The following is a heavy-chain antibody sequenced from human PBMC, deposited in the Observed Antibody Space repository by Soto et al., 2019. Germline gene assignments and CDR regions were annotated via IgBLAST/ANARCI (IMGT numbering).Heavy chain of an antibody. J-gene: IGHJ4*02. CDR1: GGSLSSDGYS. CDR3: ARADWNHLLDY. D-gene: IGHD1-1*01. CDR2: IYQSGST. Sequence: QLQLQESGSRLVRPSQTLSLTCAVSGGSLSSDGYSWNWIRQPPGKGLEWIGYIYQSGSTSYNPSLKSRVSISIDMSKTQFSLRLTSVTAADAAVYYCARADWNHLLDYWGQGTLISVSS. V-gene: IGHV4-30-2*01.